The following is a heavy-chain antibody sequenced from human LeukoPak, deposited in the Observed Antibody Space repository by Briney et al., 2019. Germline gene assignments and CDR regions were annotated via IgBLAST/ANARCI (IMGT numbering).Heavy chain of an antibody. D-gene: IGHD2-21*02. V-gene: IGHV3-48*02. CDR3: ARDNHGDWGY. CDR1: GFTLSGYS. Sequence: PGGSLRLSCAASGFTLSGYSMNWVRQAPGKGLDWISYISTTSSTIYYADSVRGRFTISRDNAKNSLYLQMNSLRDDDTAVYYCARDNHGDWGYWGQGTLVTVSS. CDR2: ISTTSSTI. J-gene: IGHJ4*02.